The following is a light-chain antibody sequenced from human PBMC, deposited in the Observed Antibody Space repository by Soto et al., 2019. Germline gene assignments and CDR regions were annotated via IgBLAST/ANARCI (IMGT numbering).Light chain of an antibody. CDR2: DAY. CDR1: QSFRGL. Sequence: VLTQSPVTLSLSPRERATLSCRASQSFRGLLAWYQQKPGQAPRLLIYDAYNRATGIPPRFSGSGSGTDFTLTISSLEPEDSAVYYCQQRHMWPITFGQGTRLEI. J-gene: IGKJ5*01. CDR3: QQRHMWPIT. V-gene: IGKV3-11*01.